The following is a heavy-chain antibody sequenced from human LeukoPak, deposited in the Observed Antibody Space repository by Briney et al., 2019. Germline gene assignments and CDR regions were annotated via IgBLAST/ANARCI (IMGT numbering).Heavy chain of an antibody. V-gene: IGHV4-39*07. J-gene: IGHJ5*02. CDR2: FSYSGST. D-gene: IGHD2-15*01. Sequence: PSETLSLTCTVSGDSISSSSYYWGWIRQPPGKGLEWIGSFSYSGSTYYNPSPKSRVTISVDTSKNQFSLKLSSVTAADTAVYYCARDRTVVVVVSATQAHWFDPWGQGTLVTVSS. CDR3: ARDRTVVVVVSATQAHWFDP. CDR1: GDSISSSSYY.